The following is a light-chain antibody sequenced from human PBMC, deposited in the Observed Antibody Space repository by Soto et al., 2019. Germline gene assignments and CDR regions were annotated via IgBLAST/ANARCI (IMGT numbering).Light chain of an antibody. Sequence: EIVLTQSPGTLSLSPGERATLSCRASQSVRSNYLAWYQQKPGQAPRLLIYGASSRATGIPDRFSGSGSGTDFTLTISRLEPADFAVYYCQQYGISLTFGGGTTVEIK. CDR3: QQYGISLT. V-gene: IGKV3-20*01. CDR2: GAS. CDR1: QSVRSNY. J-gene: IGKJ4*01.